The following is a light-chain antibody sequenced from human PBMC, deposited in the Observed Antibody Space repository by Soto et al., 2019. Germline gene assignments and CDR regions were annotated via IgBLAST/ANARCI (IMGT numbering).Light chain of an antibody. V-gene: IGKV3-20*01. CDR2: GAS. J-gene: IGKJ1*01. CDR3: HQYGATPGT. CDR1: QSVTNNY. Sequence: EIVLTXXXXTLSLSPGERVTLSCRASQSVTNNYLAWYQQKPGQGPRLLIHGASSRAADTPDRFSGSGSGTDFTLTISRLEPEDFALYYCHQYGATPGTFGQGTKLDIK.